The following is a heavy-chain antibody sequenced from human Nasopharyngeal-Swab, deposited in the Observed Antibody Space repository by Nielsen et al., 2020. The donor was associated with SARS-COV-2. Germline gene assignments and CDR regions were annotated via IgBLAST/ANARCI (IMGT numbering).Heavy chain of an antibody. CDR1: GYTFNNYY. CDR3: ARERGTTGFGYFDL. V-gene: IGHV1-46*02. J-gene: IGHJ2*01. D-gene: IGHD1-7*01. Sequence: ASVKVSCKASGYTFNNYYIHWVRQAPGQGLEWMGMINPGSGGTTYAQKFQGRVTMTRDTSTSTVFMDLSSLRSEDTAVYYCARERGTTGFGYFDLWGRGTLVTVSS. CDR2: INPGSGGT.